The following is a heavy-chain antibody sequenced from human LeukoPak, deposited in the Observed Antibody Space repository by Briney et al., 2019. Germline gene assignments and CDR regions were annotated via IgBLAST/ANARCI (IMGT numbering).Heavy chain of an antibody. J-gene: IGHJ4*02. Sequence: PGGSLRLSCAASGFTFITYSMAWVRQAPGKGLEWVSSISSSSTYIYYADSVKGRFTISRDNAKNSLYLQMNSLRAEDTAVYYCARDAGHSGSRLFDYWGQGTLVTVSS. CDR2: ISSSSTYI. V-gene: IGHV3-21*01. CDR1: GFTFITYS. D-gene: IGHD1-26*01. CDR3: ARDAGHSGSRLFDY.